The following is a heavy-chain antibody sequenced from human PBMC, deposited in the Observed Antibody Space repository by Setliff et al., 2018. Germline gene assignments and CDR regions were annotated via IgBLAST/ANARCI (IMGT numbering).Heavy chain of an antibody. V-gene: IGHV4-59*02. Sequence: SETLSLTCTVSGGSVSPYLWSWIRQPPGKGLQWIGYIYHNGNTNSNPSLKSRVNMSIDTSKNQFALNLKSVTAADTAVYSCARNRTAYSYGLDVWGQGTTVTVSS. J-gene: IGHJ6*02. D-gene: IGHD5-18*01. CDR3: ARNRTAYSYGLDV. CDR1: GGSVSPYL. CDR2: IYHNGNT.